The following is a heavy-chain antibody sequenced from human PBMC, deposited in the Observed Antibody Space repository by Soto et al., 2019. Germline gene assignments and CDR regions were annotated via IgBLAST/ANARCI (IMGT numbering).Heavy chain of an antibody. V-gene: IGHV1-69*01. CDR3: AGGGYYDFWSGYSYYYYGMDV. CDR1: GGTFSSYA. CDR2: IIPIFGTA. J-gene: IGHJ6*02. Sequence: QVQLVQSGAEVKKPGSSVKVSCKASGGTFSSYAISWVRQAPGQGLEWMGGIIPIFGTANYAQKFQGRVTITADESTSTADMELSSLRSEDTAVYYCAGGGYYDFWSGYSYYYYGMDVWGQGTTVTVSS. D-gene: IGHD3-3*01.